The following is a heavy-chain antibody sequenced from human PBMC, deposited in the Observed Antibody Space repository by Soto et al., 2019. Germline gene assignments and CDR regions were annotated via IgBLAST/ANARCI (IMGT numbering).Heavy chain of an antibody. D-gene: IGHD2-15*01. CDR3: ARLLGYCSGGSCYPVYYFDY. CDR1: GGSFSGYY. CDR2: INHSGST. J-gene: IGHJ4*02. Sequence: QVQLQQWGAGLLKPSETLSLTCAVYGGSFSGYYWSWIRQPPGKGLEWIGEINHSGSTNYNPSLKSRVTISVDTSKNQFSLKLSSVTAADTAVYYCARLLGYCSGGSCYPVYYFDYWGQGTLVTVSS. V-gene: IGHV4-34*01.